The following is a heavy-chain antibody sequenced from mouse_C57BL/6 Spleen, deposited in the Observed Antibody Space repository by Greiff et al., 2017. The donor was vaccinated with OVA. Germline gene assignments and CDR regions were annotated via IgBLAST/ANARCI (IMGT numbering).Heavy chain of an antibody. CDR1: GYAFSSSW. J-gene: IGHJ2*01. CDR3: ASQLGPKGYFDY. D-gene: IGHD4-1*02. Sequence: QVQLKESGPELVKPGASVKISCKASGYAFSSSWMNWVKQRPGKGLEWIGRIYPADGDTNYNGQLKGKATLTADKSSSTAYMQLSSLTSEESAVYFCASQLGPKGYFDYWGQGTTLTVSS. V-gene: IGHV1-82*01. CDR2: IYPADGDT.